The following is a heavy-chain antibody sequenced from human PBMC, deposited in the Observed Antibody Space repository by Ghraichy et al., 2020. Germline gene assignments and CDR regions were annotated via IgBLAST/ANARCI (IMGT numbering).Heavy chain of an antibody. J-gene: IGHJ5*02. CDR1: GFTFSSYA. CDR2: ISGSGGST. Sequence: GGSLRLSCAASGFTFSSYAMSWVRQAPGKGLEWVSAISGSGGSTYYADSVKGRFTISRDNSKNTLYLQMNSLRAEDTAVYYCAKDLGDYDFWSGYDPGWFDPWGQGTLVTVSS. D-gene: IGHD3-3*01. V-gene: IGHV3-23*01. CDR3: AKDLGDYDFWSGYDPGWFDP.